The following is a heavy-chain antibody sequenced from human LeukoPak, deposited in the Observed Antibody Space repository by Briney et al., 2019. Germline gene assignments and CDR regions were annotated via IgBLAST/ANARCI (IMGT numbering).Heavy chain of an antibody. Sequence: SETLSLTCKVSGYPIGLDYYWVWIRQAPGRGLQWIGGFHRGRSHYKSALKSRVTISIDSSKNQFSLRMWPVPAADTAFYFCARAPSSYESGNGYPNLGWLDPWGQGALVTVSS. V-gene: IGHV4-38-2*02. D-gene: IGHD5-24*01. CDR2: FHRGRS. CDR3: ARAPSSYESGNGYPNLGWLDP. CDR1: GYPIGLDYY. J-gene: IGHJ5*02.